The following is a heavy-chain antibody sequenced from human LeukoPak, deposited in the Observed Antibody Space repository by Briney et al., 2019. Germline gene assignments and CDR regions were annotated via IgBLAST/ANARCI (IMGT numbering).Heavy chain of an antibody. D-gene: IGHD3-3*01. CDR3: QSRFLEWLLDY. CDR2: IYYTGSA. Sequence: SETLSLTCTVSGASINSNNYYWGWIRQPPGKGLEWIGTIYYTGSAYYNPSLKGRVTISVDTSKNQFSLRLSSVTAADTAVYYCQSRFLEWLLDYWAREPWSPSPQ. CDR1: GASINSNNYY. V-gene: IGHV4-39*01. J-gene: IGHJ4*02.